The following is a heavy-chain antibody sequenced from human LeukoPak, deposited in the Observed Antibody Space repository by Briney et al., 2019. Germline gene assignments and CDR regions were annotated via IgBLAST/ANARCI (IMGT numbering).Heavy chain of an antibody. J-gene: IGHJ4*02. CDR2: IYPSGST. Sequence: SETLSLTCTVSGGSISSYYWSWIRQPAGKGLEWIGRIYPSGSTYYSPSLKSRVTMSVDTSKNQFSLKLSPVTAADTAVYYCARGIADPYSFDSWGQGTLVTVSS. V-gene: IGHV4-4*07. CDR1: GGSISSYY. D-gene: IGHD6-13*01. CDR3: ARGIADPYSFDS.